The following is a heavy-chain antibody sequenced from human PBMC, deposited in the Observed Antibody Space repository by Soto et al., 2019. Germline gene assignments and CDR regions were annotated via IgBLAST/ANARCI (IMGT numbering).Heavy chain of an antibody. CDR3: AKDGGYCTNGVCYTSYYYYMDV. D-gene: IGHD2-8*01. Sequence: HPGGSLRLSFAASGFTFSIYAMSWVRQAPGKGLEWVSAISGSGGSTYYADSVKGRFTISRDNSKNTLYLQMNSLRAEDTAVYYCAKDGGYCTNGVCYTSYYYYMDVWGKGTTVTVSS. J-gene: IGHJ6*03. V-gene: IGHV3-23*01. CDR1: GFTFSIYA. CDR2: ISGSGGST.